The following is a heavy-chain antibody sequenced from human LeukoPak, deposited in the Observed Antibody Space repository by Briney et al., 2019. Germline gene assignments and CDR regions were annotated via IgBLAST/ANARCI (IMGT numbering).Heavy chain of an antibody. D-gene: IGHD5-12*01. CDR3: AKDRLTGFMVATIATGGPVDY. J-gene: IGHJ4*02. Sequence: GGSLRLSCAASGFTFSSYGMHWVRQAPGKGLEWVAFIRYDGSNKYYADSVKGRFTVSRDNSKNTLYLQMNSLRAEDTAVYYCAKDRLTGFMVATIATGGPVDYWGQGTLVTVSS. CDR1: GFTFSSYG. CDR2: IRYDGSNK. V-gene: IGHV3-30*02.